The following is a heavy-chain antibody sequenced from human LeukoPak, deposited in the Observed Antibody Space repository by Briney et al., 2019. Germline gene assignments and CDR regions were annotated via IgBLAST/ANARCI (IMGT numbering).Heavy chain of an antibody. CDR2: IYYSGST. D-gene: IGHD6-13*01. CDR1: VDSLRSYS. Sequence: SETLSLTCAVSVDSLRSYSWSWIRQPPGKGLECIVYIYYSGSTNYNHSLKSRVTISVDTSKNQFSLKLSSVTAADTAVYYCARSRPPHVGSSVDYWGQGTLVTVSS. CDR3: ARSRPPHVGSSVDY. J-gene: IGHJ4*02. V-gene: IGHV4-59*01.